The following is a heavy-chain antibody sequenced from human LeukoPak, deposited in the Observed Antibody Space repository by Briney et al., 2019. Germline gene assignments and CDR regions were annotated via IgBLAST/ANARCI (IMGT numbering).Heavy chain of an antibody. Sequence: GGSLRLSCEASGFTFSSYAMSWVRQAPGKGLEWVSVISGSSGSTYYADSVKGRFTISRDNSKNTLYLQMNSLRGEDTAVYYCAKSPLGFGSGWSQNPLDYWGQGALVTVSS. CDR2: ISGSSGST. CDR3: AKSPLGFGSGWSQNPLDY. CDR1: GFTFSSYA. V-gene: IGHV3-23*01. J-gene: IGHJ4*02. D-gene: IGHD6-19*01.